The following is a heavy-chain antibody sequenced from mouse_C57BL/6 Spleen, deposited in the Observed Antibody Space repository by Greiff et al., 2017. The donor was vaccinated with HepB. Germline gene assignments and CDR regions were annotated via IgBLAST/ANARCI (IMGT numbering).Heavy chain of an antibody. Sequence: VQLQQSGPVLVKPGASVKMSCKASGYTFTDYYMNWVKQSHGKSLEWIGVINPYNGGTSYNQKFKGKATLTVDKSSSTAYMELNSLTSEDSAVYYCARSSFYDYEAWFAYWGQGTLVTVSA. CDR2: INPYNGGT. V-gene: IGHV1-19*01. CDR3: ARSSFYDYEAWFAY. CDR1: GYTFTDYY. J-gene: IGHJ3*01. D-gene: IGHD2-4*01.